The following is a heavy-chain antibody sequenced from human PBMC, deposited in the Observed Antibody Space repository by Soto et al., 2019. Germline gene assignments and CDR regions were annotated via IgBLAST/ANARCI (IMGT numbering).Heavy chain of an antibody. CDR2: IYWDDTK. CDR3: AHSDFADCGDAFNI. D-gene: IGHD4-17*01. J-gene: IGHJ3*02. CDR1: GFSLSTSGVG. V-gene: IGHV2-5*02. Sequence: QITLKESGPTLVKPTQTLTLTCTLSGFSLSTSGVGVAWTRQPPGKALEWLALIYWDDTKRYSPSLKSRLTITKDTSKNQVVLTMTNLDPVDTATYYCAHSDFADCGDAFNIWGQGTLLTVSS.